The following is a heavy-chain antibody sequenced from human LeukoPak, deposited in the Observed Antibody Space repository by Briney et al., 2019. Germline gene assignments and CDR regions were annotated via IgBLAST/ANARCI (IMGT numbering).Heavy chain of an antibody. D-gene: IGHD1-26*01. V-gene: IGHV4-4*02. CDR3: VRDRELNY. J-gene: IGHJ4*02. CDR1: GESISSLNW. CDR2: VHHAGSS. Sequence: SETLSLTCAVSGESISSLNWWSWVRPPPGKGLEWIGEVHHAGSSNYNPSLKSRVTIWVDKSKNQFSLKLNSVTAADTAVYYCVRDRELNYWGQGTLVTVSS.